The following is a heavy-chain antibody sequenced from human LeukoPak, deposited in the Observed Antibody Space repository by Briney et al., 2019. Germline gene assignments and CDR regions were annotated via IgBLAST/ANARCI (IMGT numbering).Heavy chain of an antibody. CDR3: ARFGAVPIINYYYHYLHV. J-gene: IGHJ6*03. CDR2: IFYDGTT. Sequence: SETLSLTCTVSGGSINNYYWSWIRQPPGKGLEHIGWIFYDGTTKYNPPLQSRVTITLDKSKNQISLQLRSVTGADTAVYYCARFGAVPIINYYYHYLHVWGRGATVTVSS. V-gene: IGHV4-59*08. CDR1: GGSINNYY. D-gene: IGHD3-10*01.